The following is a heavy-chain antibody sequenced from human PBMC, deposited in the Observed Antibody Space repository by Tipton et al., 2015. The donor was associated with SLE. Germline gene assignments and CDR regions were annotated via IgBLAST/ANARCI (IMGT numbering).Heavy chain of an antibody. J-gene: IGHJ2*01. Sequence: TLSLTCTVSGGSISSSSYYWGWIRQPPGKGLEWIGSIYYSGSTYYNPSLKSRVTISVDTSKNQFSLKLSSVTAAETAVYYCARRRGGYVGFDLWGRGTLVTVSS. D-gene: IGHD5-12*01. CDR2: IYYSGST. CDR1: GGSISSSSYY. V-gene: IGHV4-39*01. CDR3: ARRRGGYVGFDL.